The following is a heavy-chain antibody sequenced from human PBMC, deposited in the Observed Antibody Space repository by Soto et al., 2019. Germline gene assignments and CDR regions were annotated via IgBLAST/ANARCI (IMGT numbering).Heavy chain of an antibody. D-gene: IGHD6-6*01. CDR3: ARGRGSSSHWYFDL. CDR1: GYTFTSYD. CDR2: MNPNSGNT. J-gene: IGHJ2*01. V-gene: IGHV1-8*01. Sequence: ASVKVSCKASGYTFTSYDINWVLQATGQGLEWMGWMNPNSGNTGYAQKFQGRVTMTRNTSISTAYMELSSLRSEDTAVYYCARGRGSSSHWYFDLWGRGTLVTVSS.